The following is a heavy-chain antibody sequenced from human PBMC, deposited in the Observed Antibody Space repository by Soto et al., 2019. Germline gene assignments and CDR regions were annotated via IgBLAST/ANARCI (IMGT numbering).Heavy chain of an antibody. CDR1: GFTFSSYA. Sequence: QVQLVESGGGVVQPGRSLRLSCAASGFTFSSYAMHWVRQAPGRGLEWVSLISYDGTIEYYADSVKGRFTISRDDSTNTLYLEMISLRTEDTGVYYCAKDLGRRLRWEHGLDVWGQGTTVTVSS. V-gene: IGHV3-30*18. CDR2: ISYDGTIE. CDR3: AKDLGRRLRWEHGLDV. J-gene: IGHJ6*02. D-gene: IGHD1-1*01.